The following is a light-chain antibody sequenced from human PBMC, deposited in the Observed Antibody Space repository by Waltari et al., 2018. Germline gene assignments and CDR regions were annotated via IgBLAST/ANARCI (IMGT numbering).Light chain of an antibody. J-gene: IGLJ3*02. CDR2: SDN. CDR1: SSNIGSNT. CDR3: AAWDDSLNAVV. V-gene: IGLV1-44*01. Sequence: QSVVTQPPSASGTPGQWVTISCSGSSSNIGSNTVNWYQQLPGTAPKLLVYSDNQRPSGVPDQFSGSKSGTSASLAISGLQSEDEAGYYCAAWDDSLNAVVFGGGTKLTVL.